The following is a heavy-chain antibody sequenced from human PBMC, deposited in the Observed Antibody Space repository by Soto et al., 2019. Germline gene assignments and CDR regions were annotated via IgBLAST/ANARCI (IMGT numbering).Heavy chain of an antibody. CDR2: INAGNGNT. J-gene: IGHJ6*03. Sequence: QVQLVQSGAEVKKPGASVKVSCKASGYTFTSYAMHWVRQAPGQRLEWMGWINAGNGNTKYSQKLQGRVTITRDTSASTAYMELSSLRSEDTAVYYCARGPDYYYMDVWGKGTTVTVSS. CDR1: GYTFTSYA. V-gene: IGHV1-3*01. CDR3: ARGPDYYYMDV.